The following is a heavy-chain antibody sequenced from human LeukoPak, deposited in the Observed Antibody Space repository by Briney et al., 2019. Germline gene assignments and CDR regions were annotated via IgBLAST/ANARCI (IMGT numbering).Heavy chain of an antibody. CDR2: IYYSGST. CDR1: GGSISSYY. CDR3: ARAVPYYYDSSGYTFDY. J-gene: IGHJ4*02. V-gene: IGHV4-59*01. Sequence: SETLSLTCTVSGGSISSYYWSWIRQPPGEGLEWIGYIYYSGSTNYNPSLKSRVTISVDTSKNPFSLKLSSVTAADTAVYYCARAVPYYYDSSGYTFDYWGQGTLVTVSS. D-gene: IGHD3-22*01.